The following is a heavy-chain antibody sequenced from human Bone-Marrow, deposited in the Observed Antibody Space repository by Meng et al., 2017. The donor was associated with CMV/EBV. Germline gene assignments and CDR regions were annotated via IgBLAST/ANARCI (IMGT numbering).Heavy chain of an antibody. D-gene: IGHD2/OR15-2a*01. CDR2: IRYDGSNK. V-gene: IGHV3-30*02. CDR3: AKPFYNWFDP. CDR1: GFTFSSYG. J-gene: IGHJ5*02. Sequence: GESLKISCAASGFTFSSYGMHWVRQAPGKGLEWVAFIRYDGSNKYYADCVKGRFTISRDNSKNTLYLQMNSLRAEDTAVYYCAKPFYNWFDPWGQGTLVTVSS.